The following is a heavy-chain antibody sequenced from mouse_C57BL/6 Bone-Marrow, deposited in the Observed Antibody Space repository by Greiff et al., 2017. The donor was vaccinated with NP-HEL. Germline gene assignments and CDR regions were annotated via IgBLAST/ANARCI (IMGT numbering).Heavy chain of an antibody. Sequence: QVQLKQPGAELVKPGASVKLSCKASGYTFTSYWMHWVKQRPGQGLEWIGMIHPNSGSTNYNEKFKSKATLTVDKSSSTAYMQLSSLTSEDSAVYYCARSDSTVVAHYYAMDYWGQGTSVTVSS. D-gene: IGHD1-1*01. V-gene: IGHV1-64*01. CDR2: IHPNSGST. CDR1: GYTFTSYW. J-gene: IGHJ4*01. CDR3: ARSDSTVVAHYYAMDY.